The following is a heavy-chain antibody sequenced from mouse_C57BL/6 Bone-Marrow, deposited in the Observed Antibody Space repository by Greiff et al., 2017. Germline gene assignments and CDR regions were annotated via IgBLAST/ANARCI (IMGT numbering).Heavy chain of an antibody. D-gene: IGHD2-3*01. V-gene: IGHV5-6*02. CDR1: GFTFSSYG. Sequence: EVKLVESGGDLVKPGGSLKLSCAASGFTFSSYGMSWVRQTPDKRLEWVATISSGGSYTYYPDSVKGRFTISRDNAKNPLYLQMSSLKSEDTAMYYCARRWLLAWFAYWGQGTLVTVSA. CDR3: ARRWLLAWFAY. CDR2: ISSGGSYT. J-gene: IGHJ3*01.